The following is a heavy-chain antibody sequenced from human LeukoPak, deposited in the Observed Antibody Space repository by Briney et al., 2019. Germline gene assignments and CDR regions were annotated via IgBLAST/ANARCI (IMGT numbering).Heavy chain of an antibody. D-gene: IGHD3-22*01. J-gene: IGHJ4*02. CDR1: GGSISSSSYY. V-gene: IGHV4-39*07. CDR2: IYYSGST. CDR3: ARATWLPVGLYYYDSSGYYYYFDY. Sequence: ASETLSLTCTVSGGSISSSSYYWGWIRRPPGKGLEWIGSIYYSGSTYYNPSLKSRVTISVDTSKNQFSLKLSSVTAADTAVYYCARATWLPVGLYYYDSSGYYYYFDYWGQGTLVTVSS.